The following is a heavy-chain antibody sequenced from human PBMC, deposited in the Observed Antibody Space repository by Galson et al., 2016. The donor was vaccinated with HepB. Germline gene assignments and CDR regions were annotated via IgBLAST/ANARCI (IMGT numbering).Heavy chain of an antibody. V-gene: IGHV3-33*01. J-gene: IGHJ3*02. D-gene: IGHD6-19*01. Sequence: SLRLSCAASGSTFRYYAVHWVRQAPGKGLEWVALIWSDGGTIDYADSVQGRFTISRDNSKDTVYLQMNSLRAEDTAVYYCARDPGIAVAGVAFDIWGQGTMVTVSS. CDR2: IWSDGGTI. CDR3: ARDPGIAVAGVAFDI. CDR1: GSTFRYYA.